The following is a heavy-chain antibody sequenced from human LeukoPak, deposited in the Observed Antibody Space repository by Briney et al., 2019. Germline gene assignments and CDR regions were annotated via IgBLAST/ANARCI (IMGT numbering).Heavy chain of an antibody. CDR3: ARDGGYYYDSSGYYSY. CDR2: INPNSGGT. V-gene: IGHV1-2*02. J-gene: IGHJ4*02. CDR1: GYTFTGYY. D-gene: IGHD3-22*01. Sequence: ASVKVSCKASGYTFTGYYMHWVRQAPGQGLEWMGWINPNSGGTNYAQKFQGRVTMTRDASISTAYMELSRLRSDDTAVYYCARDGGYYYDSSGYYSYWGQGTLVTVSS.